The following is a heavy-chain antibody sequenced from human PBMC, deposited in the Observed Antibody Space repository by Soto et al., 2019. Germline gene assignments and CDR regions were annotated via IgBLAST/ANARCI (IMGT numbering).Heavy chain of an antibody. CDR1: GLTFNMYA. V-gene: IGHV3-30*09. CDR2: ISYDGHEI. Sequence: GGSLRLSCAASGLTFNMYAFHWVRQAPGKGLEWLSVISYDGHEIHYADSVKGRFAISRDNSKNTLYLQMNSLRTEDTAVYYCARPRDYSTSPWYALDVWGQGTTVTVSS. J-gene: IGHJ6*02. D-gene: IGHD6-6*01. CDR3: ARPRDYSTSPWYALDV.